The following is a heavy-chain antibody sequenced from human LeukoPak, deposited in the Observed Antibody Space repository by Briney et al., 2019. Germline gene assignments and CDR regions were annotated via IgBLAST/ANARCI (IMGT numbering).Heavy chain of an antibody. CDR3: AREGAGPLWFGERVRQNNWFDP. CDR1: GFTFSSYA. Sequence: GGSLRLSCAVSGFTFSSYAMSWVRQAPGKGLEWVSAISGSGGSTYYADSVKGRFTISRDNSKNTLYLQMNSLRAEDTAVYYCAREGAGPLWFGERVRQNNWFDPWGQGTLVTVSS. J-gene: IGHJ5*02. V-gene: IGHV3-23*01. CDR2: ISGSGGST. D-gene: IGHD3-10*01.